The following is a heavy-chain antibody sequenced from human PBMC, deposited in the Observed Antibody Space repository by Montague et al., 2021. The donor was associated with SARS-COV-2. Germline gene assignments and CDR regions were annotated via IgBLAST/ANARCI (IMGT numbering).Heavy chain of an antibody. V-gene: IGHV4-59*08. CDR2: IYYTGST. Sequence: SETLSLTCTVSGGSISTYHWSWIRQPPGKGLEWIGYIYYTGSTNYNPSLKSRVTISVDTSKNQFSLKVRSVTAADTAVYYCARHRGSGSSWFDSWGQGALVTVSS. D-gene: IGHD6-13*01. CDR3: ARHRGSGSSWFDS. J-gene: IGHJ5*01. CDR1: GGSISTYH.